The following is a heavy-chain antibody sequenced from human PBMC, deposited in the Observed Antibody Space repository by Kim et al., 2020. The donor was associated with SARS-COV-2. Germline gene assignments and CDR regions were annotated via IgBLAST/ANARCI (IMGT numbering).Heavy chain of an antibody. CDR1: GFTFRTYA. CDR2: INRGASGK. V-gene: IGHV3-48*02. Sequence: GGSLRLSCAASGFTFRTYAMNWVRQAPGKGLEWISHINRGASGKWYAESVKGRFAVSRDNAKNSLYLQMNSLSDKDTAVYYCARDDAWAFDYWGQ. CDR3: ARDDAWAFDY. J-gene: IGHJ4*02. D-gene: IGHD1-26*01.